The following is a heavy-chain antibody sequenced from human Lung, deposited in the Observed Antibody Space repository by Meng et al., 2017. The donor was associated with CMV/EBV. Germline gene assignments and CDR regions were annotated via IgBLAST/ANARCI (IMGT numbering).Heavy chain of an antibody. CDR2: IKNKFDGETT. V-gene: IGHV3-15*01. J-gene: IGHJ4*02. CDR3: IRTGSYGY. D-gene: IGHD1-26*01. Sequence: SCAASGFTFSNAWMSWVRQAPGKELEWVGRIKNKFDGETTDYAAPVKGRFTISRDDSKNTLYLQMNSLKTEDTAVYYCIRTGSYGYWGQGTLVTVSS. CDR1: GFTFSNAW.